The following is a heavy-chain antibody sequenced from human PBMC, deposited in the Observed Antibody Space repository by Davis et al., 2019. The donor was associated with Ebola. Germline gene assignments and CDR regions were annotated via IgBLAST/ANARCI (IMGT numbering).Heavy chain of an antibody. CDR1: GFSFSIYS. CDR3: ARRMAPWAFDI. CDR2: ISSSSGTI. D-gene: IGHD5-24*01. Sequence: GGSLRLSCAASGFSFSIYSMSWVRQAPGKGLDWISYISSSSGTIYYADSVKGRVTILRDNAKKSLYLQMNSLRDEDTAVYYCARRMAPWAFDIWGQGTMVIVSS. J-gene: IGHJ3*02. V-gene: IGHV3-48*02.